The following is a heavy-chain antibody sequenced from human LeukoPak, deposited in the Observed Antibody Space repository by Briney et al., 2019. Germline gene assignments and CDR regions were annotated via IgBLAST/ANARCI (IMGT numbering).Heavy chain of an antibody. CDR2: IYPGDSAT. Sequence: GAALKISCKGSGSSFTSYWIGWVRQLPGKGLEWIGIIYPGDSATRYSPSFQGQVAISADKSISTAYLQWSSLKASDTAIYYCAKVMDVERTPTWFDLWGQGTLVTVSS. CDR3: AKVMDVERTPTWFDL. CDR1: GSSFTSYW. J-gene: IGHJ5*02. V-gene: IGHV5-51*01. D-gene: IGHD2-2*03.